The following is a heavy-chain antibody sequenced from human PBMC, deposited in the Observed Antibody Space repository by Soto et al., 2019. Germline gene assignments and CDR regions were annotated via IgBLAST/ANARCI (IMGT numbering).Heavy chain of an antibody. D-gene: IGHD1-26*01. V-gene: IGHV4-31*03. J-gene: IGHJ4*02. CDR3: ATSLVTSRTRVDY. Sequence: QVQLQESGPGLVKPSQTLSLTCTVSGGSIYTGGFYWSWIRQLPGQGLEWLGYIYYTGSTQYTPSLKSRLTISTDTSDNQFSLRLTSVTAADTAVYYCATSLVTSRTRVDYWGQGTLVTVSS. CDR1: GGSIYTGGFY. CDR2: IYYTGST.